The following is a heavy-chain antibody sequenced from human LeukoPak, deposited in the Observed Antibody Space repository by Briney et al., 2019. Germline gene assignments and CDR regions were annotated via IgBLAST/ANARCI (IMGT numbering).Heavy chain of an antibody. CDR1: GGTFSSYA. D-gene: IGHD6-19*01. V-gene: IGHV1-69*04. J-gene: IGHJ4*02. CDR2: IIPILGIA. Sequence: SVKVSCKASGGTFSSYAISWVRQAPGQGLEWMGRIIPILGIANYAQKFQGRVTITADKSTSTAYMELSSLRSEDTAVYYCAVGSSGWSGGYFDYWGQGTLVTVSS. CDR3: AVGSSGWSGGYFDY.